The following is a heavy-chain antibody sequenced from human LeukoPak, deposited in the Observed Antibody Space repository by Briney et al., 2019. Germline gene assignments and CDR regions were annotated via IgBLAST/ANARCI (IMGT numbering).Heavy chain of an antibody. V-gene: IGHV3-48*03. CDR2: ISSSGSTI. Sequence: GGSLRLSCAASGFTFSSYEMNWVRQAPGKGLEWVSYISSSGSTIYYADSVKGRFSISRDNAKNSLYLQMNSLRAEDTAVYYCARLGYSSSWYHDYWGQGTLVAVSS. J-gene: IGHJ4*02. D-gene: IGHD6-13*01. CDR3: ARLGYSSSWYHDY. CDR1: GFTFSSYE.